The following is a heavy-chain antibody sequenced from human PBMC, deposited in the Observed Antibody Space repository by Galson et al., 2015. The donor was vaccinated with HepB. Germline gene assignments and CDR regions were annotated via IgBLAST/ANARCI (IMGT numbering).Heavy chain of an antibody. CDR1: GGTFSTFT. Sequence: SVKVSCKASGGTFSTFTLIWVRQAPGQGLEWMGRIIPLVGTAIYAQRFQGSVTITADKSTSTAYMELSRLRSEDTAVYYCARVNPAQATHYNGALDSWGQGTLVTVSS. CDR2: IIPLVGTA. J-gene: IGHJ4*02. CDR3: ARVNPAQATHYNGALDS. D-gene: IGHD3-10*01. V-gene: IGHV1-69*08.